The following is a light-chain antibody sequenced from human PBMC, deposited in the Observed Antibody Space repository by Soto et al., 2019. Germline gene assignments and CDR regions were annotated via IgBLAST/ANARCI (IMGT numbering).Light chain of an antibody. Sequence: QSALTQPASVYGSPEQSITISCIGTSSDVGSHNLVSWYQQHPGQAPKLMIYEVSKRPLGVSARFSASKSGNTASLTISGLQAEDEADYYCCSYGGSRAVFGGGTQLTVL. J-gene: IGLJ7*01. CDR2: EVS. CDR3: CSYGGSRAV. V-gene: IGLV2-23*02. CDR1: SSDVGSHNL.